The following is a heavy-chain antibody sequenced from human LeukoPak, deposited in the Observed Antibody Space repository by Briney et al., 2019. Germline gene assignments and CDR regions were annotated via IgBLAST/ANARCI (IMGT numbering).Heavy chain of an antibody. CDR3: ARSPILLWFGELGLNWFDP. J-gene: IGHJ5*02. CDR2: ISSSGTTI. D-gene: IGHD3-10*01. V-gene: IGHV3-48*01. Sequence: GGSLRLSCAASGFTFSSNSMNWVRQAPGKGLEWISYISSSGTTIHYADSVRGRFSISRDNAKNSLYLQMNSLRAEDTAVYYCARSPILLWFGELGLNWFDPWGQGTLVTVSS. CDR1: GFTFSSNS.